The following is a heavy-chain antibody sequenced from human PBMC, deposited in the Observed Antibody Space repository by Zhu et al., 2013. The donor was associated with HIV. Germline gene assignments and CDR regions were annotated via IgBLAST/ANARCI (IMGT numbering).Heavy chain of an antibody. CDR2: INPNSGGT. CDR3: ARASIADYYYYGMDV. V-gene: IGHV1-2*04. J-gene: IGHJ6*02. Sequence: QVQLVQSGAEVKKPGASVKVSCKASGYTFTGYYMHWVRQAPGQGLERMGWINPNSGGTNYAQKFQGWVTMTRDTSISTAYMELSRLRSDDTAVYYCARASIADYYYYGMDVWGQGTTVTVSS. CDR1: GYTFTGYY. D-gene: IGHD6-6*01.